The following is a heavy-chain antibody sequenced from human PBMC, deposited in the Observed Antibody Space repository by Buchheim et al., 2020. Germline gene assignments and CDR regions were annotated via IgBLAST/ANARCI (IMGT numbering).Heavy chain of an antibody. CDR1: GFTFSGYA. CDR3: AKPTVGTTKSFDS. J-gene: IGHJ4*02. D-gene: IGHD4-23*01. CDR2: IYNGGGRT. Sequence: EVLLLESGGNLVQPGGSLRLSCAASGFTFSGYAMTGVRQAPGKGRGGGSIIYNGGGRTVYADSVTGRFTISRDASKTTLPLQMNSLRAEDTALYYCAKPTVGTTKSFDSWGQGTL. V-gene: IGHV3-23*03.